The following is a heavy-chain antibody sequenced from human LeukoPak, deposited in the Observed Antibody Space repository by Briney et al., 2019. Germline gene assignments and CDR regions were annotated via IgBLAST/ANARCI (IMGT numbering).Heavy chain of an antibody. D-gene: IGHD4-17*01. V-gene: IGHV3-33*01. CDR2: IWYDGSNK. CDR1: GFTFSSYG. Sequence: GGSLRLSCAASGFTFSSYGMHWVRQAPGKGLEWVAVIWYDGSNKYYADSVKGRFTISRDNSKNTLYLQMNSLRAEDTAVYYCARMYGDYGYWYFDLWGRGTLVTVSS. CDR3: ARMYGDYGYWYFDL. J-gene: IGHJ2*01.